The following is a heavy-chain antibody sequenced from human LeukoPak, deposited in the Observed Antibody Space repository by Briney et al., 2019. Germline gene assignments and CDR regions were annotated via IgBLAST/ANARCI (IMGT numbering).Heavy chain of an antibody. Sequence: GASVKVSCKASGYTFSNYYIHWVRQAPGQGLEWMGIINPSVGTTSYAQKFQGRVTLTRDTSTSTVYMELSSLRSEDTAVYYCARGYSSGYYSTDYWGQGTLVTVSS. CDR3: ARGYSSGYYSTDY. V-gene: IGHV1-46*01. D-gene: IGHD3-22*01. CDR1: GYTFSNYY. CDR2: INPSVGTT. J-gene: IGHJ4*02.